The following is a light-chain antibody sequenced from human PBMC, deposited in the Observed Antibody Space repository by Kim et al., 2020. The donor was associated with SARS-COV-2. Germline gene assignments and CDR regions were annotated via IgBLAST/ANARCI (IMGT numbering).Light chain of an antibody. CDR2: DVS. V-gene: IGLV2-14*03. Sequence: GQSITISCTGTSSDVGGYNYVSWYQQHPGKAPKLMIYDVSNRPSGASNRFSGSKSGNTASLTISGLQAEDEADYYCSSYTSSSTYVFGTGTKVTVL. CDR3: SSYTSSSTYV. CDR1: SSDVGGYNY. J-gene: IGLJ1*01.